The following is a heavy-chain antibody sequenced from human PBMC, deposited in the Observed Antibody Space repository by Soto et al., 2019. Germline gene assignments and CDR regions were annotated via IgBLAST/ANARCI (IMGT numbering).Heavy chain of an antibody. Sequence: GGSLRLSCAASGFTFSSYSMNWVRQAPGKGLEWVSYISSSSSTIYYADSVKGRFTISRDNAKNSLYLQMNSLRDEDTAVYYCARDRGESDYGDYVLDYWGQGTLVTVSS. J-gene: IGHJ4*02. V-gene: IGHV3-48*02. CDR1: GFTFSSYS. CDR2: ISSSSSTI. D-gene: IGHD4-17*01. CDR3: ARDRGESDYGDYVLDY.